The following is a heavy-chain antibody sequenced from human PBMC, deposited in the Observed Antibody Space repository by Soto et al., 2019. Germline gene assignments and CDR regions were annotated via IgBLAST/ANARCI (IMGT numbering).Heavy chain of an antibody. V-gene: IGHV1-3*01. D-gene: IGHD3-3*01. J-gene: IGHJ4*02. Sequence: ASVKVSCKASGYTFTSYAMHWVRQAPGQRLEWMGWINAGNGNTKYSQKFQGRVTITRDTSASTAYMELSSLRSEDTAVYYCASQYYDFRSGYPGRIGYWGQGTLVTVYS. CDR2: INAGNGNT. CDR3: ASQYYDFRSGYPGRIGY. CDR1: GYTFTSYA.